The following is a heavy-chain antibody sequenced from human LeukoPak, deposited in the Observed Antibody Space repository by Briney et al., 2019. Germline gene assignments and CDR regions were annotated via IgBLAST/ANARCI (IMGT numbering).Heavy chain of an antibody. J-gene: IGHJ6*02. V-gene: IGHV3-53*01. CDR3: ARPLVLRYFDWLGMDV. CDR2: IYSGGST. D-gene: IGHD3-9*01. CDR1: GFTFSSYA. Sequence: GGSLRLSCAASGFTFSSYAMSWVRQAPGKGLEWVSVIYSGGSTYYADSVKGRFTISRDNSKNTLYLQMNSLRAEDTAVYYCARPLVLRYFDWLGMDVWGQGTTVTVSS.